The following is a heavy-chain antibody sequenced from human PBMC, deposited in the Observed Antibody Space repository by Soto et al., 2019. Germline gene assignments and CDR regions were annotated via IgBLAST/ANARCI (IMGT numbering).Heavy chain of an antibody. CDR1: GGSISSGDYY. Sequence: SETLSLTCTVSGGSISSGDYYWSWIRQPPGKGLEWIGYIYYSGSTYYNPSLKSRVTISVDTSKNQFSLKLSSVTAADTAVYYCARASSWSYYFDYWGQGTLVTVS. CDR3: ARASSWSYYFDY. D-gene: IGHD6-6*01. CDR2: IYYSGST. V-gene: IGHV4-30-4*01. J-gene: IGHJ4*02.